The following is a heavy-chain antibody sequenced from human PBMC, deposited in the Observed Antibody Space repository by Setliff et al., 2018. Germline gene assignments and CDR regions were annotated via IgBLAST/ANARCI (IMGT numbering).Heavy chain of an antibody. CDR3: ARLGWSDAFDI. D-gene: IGHD6-19*01. CDR1: GYTLTSNW. Sequence: GESLTISCKASGYTLTSNWIAWVRQMPGKGLEWMGLVFPSDSDTRYSPSFRGQVTISADKSISTAYLQWSSLKASDTAMYYCARLGWSDAFDIWGQGTMVTVSS. V-gene: IGHV5-51*01. CDR2: VFPSDSDT. J-gene: IGHJ3*02.